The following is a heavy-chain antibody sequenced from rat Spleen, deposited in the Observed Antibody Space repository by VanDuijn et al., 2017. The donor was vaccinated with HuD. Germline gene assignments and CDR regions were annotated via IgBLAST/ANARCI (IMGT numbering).Heavy chain of an antibody. V-gene: IGHV5-46*01. CDR1: GFTFSSFP. CDR2: ISYGDSSGHSGT. CDR3: ATDIEDYDFDY. Sequence: EVQLVESGGGLVQPGRSLKLSCAASGFTFSSFPMAWVRQAPTTGLEWVATISYGDSSGHSGTYYRDSVKGRFTISRDNAKSTLSLQMDSLRSEDTATYYCATDIEDYDFDYWGQGVMVTVSS. D-gene: IGHD1-11*01. J-gene: IGHJ2*01.